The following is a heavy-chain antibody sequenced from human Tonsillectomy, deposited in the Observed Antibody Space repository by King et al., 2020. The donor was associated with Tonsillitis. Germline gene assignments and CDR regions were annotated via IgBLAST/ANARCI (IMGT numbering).Heavy chain of an antibody. CDR1: GFTFSNHA. D-gene: IGHD2-2*01. V-gene: IGHV3-64D*06. CDR3: VKDRVGCYVLSEIDY. J-gene: IGHJ4*02. CDR2: ISSNGGST. Sequence: VQLVESGGGLVQPGGSLRLSCSASGFTFSNHAMHWVRQAPGKGLEAVSAISSNGGSTYNADSVKGSFTISRDNSKNTLYLQMSSLRAEDTAVYYCVKDRVGCYVLSEIDYWGQGTLVTVSS.